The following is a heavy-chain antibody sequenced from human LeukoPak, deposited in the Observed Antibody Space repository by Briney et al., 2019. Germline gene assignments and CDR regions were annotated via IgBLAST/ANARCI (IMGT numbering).Heavy chain of an antibody. CDR3: ARDLAMYSPDLDY. D-gene: IGHD1-26*01. CDR2: INPKTGVT. J-gene: IGHJ4*02. Sequence: ASVKVSCKASGYTFTDYYLHWVRQAPGHGLEWMGWINPKTGVTKYAQNLQGRVTMTRDTSINTAYMEVSRLRSDDTAVFYCARDLAMYSPDLDYWGQGTLVTVSS. CDR1: GYTFTDYY. V-gene: IGHV1-2*02.